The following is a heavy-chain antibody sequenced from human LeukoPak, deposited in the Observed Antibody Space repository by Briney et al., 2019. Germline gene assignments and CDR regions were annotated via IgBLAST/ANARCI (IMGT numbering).Heavy chain of an antibody. CDR3: ARDWDYGDAFDI. J-gene: IGHJ3*02. CDR1: GFTFSSYA. V-gene: IGHV3-23*01. CDR2: ISGSGGST. D-gene: IGHD4-17*01. Sequence: PGGSLRLSCAASGFTFSSYAMSWVRQAPGKGLEWVSAISGSGGSTYYADSVKGRFTISRDNSKNTLYLQMNSLRAEDTAVYYCARDWDYGDAFDIWGQGTMVTVSS.